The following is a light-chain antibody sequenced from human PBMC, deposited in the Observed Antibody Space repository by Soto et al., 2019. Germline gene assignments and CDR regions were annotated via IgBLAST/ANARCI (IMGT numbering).Light chain of an antibody. CDR2: DAS. V-gene: IGKV3-15*01. Sequence: EIVLTHSPGTLSLSPGETATLSCRSSQSVSTSYLAWHQHKPGQAPRLLISDASTRATGIPARFSGSGSGTEFTLTVSSLQSEDFAVYYCQQYIEWPITFGQGTRLEI. J-gene: IGKJ5*01. CDR3: QQYIEWPIT. CDR1: QSVSTSY.